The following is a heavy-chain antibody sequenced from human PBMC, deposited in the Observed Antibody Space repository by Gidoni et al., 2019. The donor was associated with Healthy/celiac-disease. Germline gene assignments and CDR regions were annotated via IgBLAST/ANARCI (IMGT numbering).Heavy chain of an antibody. J-gene: IGHJ6*02. CDR3: ATPPNSYGSGGYSPPPYYYGMDV. CDR2: ISGRGGST. D-gene: IGHD3-10*01. V-gene: IGHV3-23*01. CDR1: GFTFSSYA. Sequence: EVQLLESGGGLVQPGGSLRLSCAASGFTFSSYAMSWVRQAPGKGLEWVSAISGRGGSTYYADSVKGRFTISRANSKTPLYLQMNTLRAEDTALYYCATPPNSYGSGGYSPPPYYYGMDVWGQGTTVTVSS.